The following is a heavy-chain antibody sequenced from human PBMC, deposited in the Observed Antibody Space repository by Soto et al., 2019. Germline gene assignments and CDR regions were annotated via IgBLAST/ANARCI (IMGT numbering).Heavy chain of an antibody. CDR1: GYTFTIYG. D-gene: IGHD5-12*01. CDR2: ISAYNGKT. V-gene: IGHV1-18*01. Sequence: QVQLVQSGGEVKKPGASVKLSCTASGYTFTIYGISWVRQAPGQGLEWMGWISAYNGKTNCAQNVQGRVTMTTDTSTRTAYMDLRSLRSDDTAVYYCARGGDVNYYHGMDVWGQGTTVTVSS. J-gene: IGHJ6*02. CDR3: ARGGDVNYYHGMDV.